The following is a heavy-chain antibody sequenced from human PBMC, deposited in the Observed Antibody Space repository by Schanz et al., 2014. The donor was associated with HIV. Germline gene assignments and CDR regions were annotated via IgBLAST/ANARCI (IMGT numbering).Heavy chain of an antibody. CDR1: GFTFNNYA. CDR2: ISESGGRT. V-gene: IGHV3-23*01. J-gene: IGHJ4*02. Sequence: EVPLLQSGGGLVQPGGSLRLSCAASGFTFNNYAVSWVRQAPGKGLEWVSSISESGGRTYYADSVNGRFTISRDNSKNTLYLQMTTLRTEDTAVYYCAKPEYDSSGNSQSHFDYWGQGTLVTVSS. D-gene: IGHD3-22*01. CDR3: AKPEYDSSGNSQSHFDY.